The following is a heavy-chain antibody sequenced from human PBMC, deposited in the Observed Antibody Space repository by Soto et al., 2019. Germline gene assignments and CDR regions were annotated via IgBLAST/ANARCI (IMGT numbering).Heavy chain of an antibody. CDR2: IYYSGRS. V-gene: IGHV4-39*01. D-gene: IGHD4-17*01. Sequence: LSLTCTVSGGSITSSNYYWGWIRQPPGKGLEWIGGIYYSGRSYYNPSLKSRVTMSVDTSKNQFSLTLNSVTAADAAVYYCARQRTTVVTQAYFDHWGQGTLVTVSS. CDR1: GGSITSSNYY. CDR3: ARQRTTVVTQAYFDH. J-gene: IGHJ4*02.